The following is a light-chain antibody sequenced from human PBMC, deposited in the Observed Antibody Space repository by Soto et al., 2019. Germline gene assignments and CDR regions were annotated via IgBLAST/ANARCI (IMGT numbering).Light chain of an antibody. Sequence: QSVLTQPPSASGSPGQSVTISCTGTSSDVGGYKYVSWYQQHPGKAPKLMIYEVSKRPSGVPDRFSGSKSGNTASLTVSGLQAEDEADYYCSSYAGSSKVLGGGTKLTVL. J-gene: IGLJ2*01. CDR2: EVS. CDR3: SSYAGSSKV. V-gene: IGLV2-8*01. CDR1: SSDVGGYKY.